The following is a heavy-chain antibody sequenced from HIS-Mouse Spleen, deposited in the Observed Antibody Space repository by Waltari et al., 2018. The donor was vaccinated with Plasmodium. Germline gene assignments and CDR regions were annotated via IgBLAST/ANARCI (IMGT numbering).Heavy chain of an antibody. CDR3: ARVIPLGIPHFYY. CDR2: INHSGST. D-gene: IGHD7-27*01. J-gene: IGHJ4*02. CDR1: GGSFSGYY. V-gene: IGHV4-34*01. Sequence: QVQLQQWGAGLLKPSETLSLTCAVYGGSFSGYYWSWIRQPPGKVVGLIGEINHSGSTDYNPVINSRVTISVVSSKNQFFRKLCCIPAADTSLYYCARVIPLGIPHFYYWGLGTLVTVAS.